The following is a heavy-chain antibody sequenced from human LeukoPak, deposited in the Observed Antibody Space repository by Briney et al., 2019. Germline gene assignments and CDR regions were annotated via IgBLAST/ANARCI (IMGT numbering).Heavy chain of an antibody. CDR1: GGSISSGDYY. CDR2: IYYSGST. Sequence: SQTLSLTCTVSGGSISSGDYYWGWIRQPPGKGLEWIGYIYYSGSTNYNPSLKSRVTISVDTSKNQFSLKLSSVTAADTAVYYCARFIVAVARGDWFDPWGQGTLVTVSS. CDR3: ARFIVAVARGDWFDP. D-gene: IGHD6-19*01. J-gene: IGHJ5*02. V-gene: IGHV4-61*08.